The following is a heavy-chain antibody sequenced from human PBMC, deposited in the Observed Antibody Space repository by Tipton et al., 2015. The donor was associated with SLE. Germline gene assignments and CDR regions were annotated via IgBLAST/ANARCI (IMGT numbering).Heavy chain of an antibody. CDR1: GGSIGTYY. CDR2: IYQSGST. Sequence: TLSLTCTVSGGSIGTYYWSWLRQPPGKGLEWIGYIYQSGSTTYNRSLKSRVSMSVDTSKNQFSLSLSSVTAADTAVYYCARGPVGSGYYSASDACDLWGQGTMVPVSS. J-gene: IGHJ3*01. CDR3: ARGPVGSGYYSASDACDL. D-gene: IGHD3-22*01. V-gene: IGHV4-59*01.